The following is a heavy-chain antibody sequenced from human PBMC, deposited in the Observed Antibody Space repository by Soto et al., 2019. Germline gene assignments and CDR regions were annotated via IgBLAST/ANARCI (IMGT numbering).Heavy chain of an antibody. CDR1: GFTFSSYE. Sequence: GGSLRLSCAASGFTFSSYEINWLRQAPGNGLEWVSYIRSSRSTIYYADSVKARFTISGDNAKNSLYLQMNSLRAEDTAVYYCARLYYAAAFDIWGQGTMVTVSS. J-gene: IGHJ3*02. CDR2: IRSSRSTI. CDR3: ARLYYAAAFDI. V-gene: IGHV3-48*03. D-gene: IGHD2-2*01.